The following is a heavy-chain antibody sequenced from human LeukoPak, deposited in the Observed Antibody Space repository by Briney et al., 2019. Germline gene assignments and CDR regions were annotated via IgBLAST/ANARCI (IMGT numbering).Heavy chain of an antibody. CDR2: ISSSGSTI. V-gene: IGHV3-48*03. J-gene: IGHJ6*02. CDR1: GFTFSNYE. CDR3: ARASAPPSFYYYYGMDV. Sequence: PGGSLRLSCAASGFTFSNYEMNWVRQAPGKGLEWISYISSSGSTIYYADSVKGRFTISRGNAKNSLYLQMNSLRVEDTAVYYCARASAPPSFYYYYGMDVWGQGTTVTVSS.